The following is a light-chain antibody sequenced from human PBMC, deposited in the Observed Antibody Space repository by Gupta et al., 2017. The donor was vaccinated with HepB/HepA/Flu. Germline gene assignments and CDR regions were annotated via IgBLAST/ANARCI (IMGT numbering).Light chain of an antibody. CDR3: QSYDSSLSGSGV. Sequence: QSVLTLPPSVSGVPGLRDTISCPGSRSNIGAGYDVHWYQQLPGTAPKPLIYGNSNRPSGVPDRFSGSKSGTSASLAITGLQAEDEAEYYCQSYDSSLSGSGVFGGGTKLTVL. CDR2: GNS. J-gene: IGLJ2*01. V-gene: IGLV1-40*01. CDR1: RSNIGAGYD.